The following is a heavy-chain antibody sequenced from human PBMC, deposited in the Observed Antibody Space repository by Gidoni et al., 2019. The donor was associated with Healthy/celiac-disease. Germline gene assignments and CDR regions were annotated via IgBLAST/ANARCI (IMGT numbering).Heavy chain of an antibody. CDR3: ARDSRMIVVVPRRDAFDI. CDR2: IDSGGST. V-gene: IGHV3-66*01. D-gene: IGHD3-22*01. CDR1: GFTVSSNY. Sequence: EVQLVESGGGLVQPGGSLRLSCAASGFTVSSNYMSWVRQAPGKGLEWVSVIDSGGSTYYADSVKGRFTISRDNSKNTLYLQMNSLRAEDTAVYYCARDSRMIVVVPRRDAFDIWGQGTMVTVSS. J-gene: IGHJ3*02.